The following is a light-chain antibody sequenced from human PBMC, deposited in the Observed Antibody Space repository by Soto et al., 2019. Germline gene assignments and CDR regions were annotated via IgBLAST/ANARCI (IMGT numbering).Light chain of an antibody. V-gene: IGLV2-14*01. CDR3: SSYTTSSTQV. Sequence: QSALTQPASVSGSPGQSITISFTGTSSDIGYYNYVSWYQHHPGKAPKLMIYEVTNRPSGVSTRFSGSKSGNTASLTISGLQAEDEADYYCSSYTTSSTQVFGGGTKVTVL. J-gene: IGLJ3*02. CDR2: EVT. CDR1: SSDIGYYNY.